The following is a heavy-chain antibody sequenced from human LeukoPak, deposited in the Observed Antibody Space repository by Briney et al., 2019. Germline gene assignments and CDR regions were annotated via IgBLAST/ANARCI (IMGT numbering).Heavy chain of an antibody. CDR2: IIPIFGTA. D-gene: IGHD6-6*01. Sequence: ASVKVSCKASGYTFTGYYMHWVRQAPGQGLEWMGGIIPIFGTANYAQKFQGRVTITTDESTSTAYMELSSLRSEDTAVYYCARDRIAAPLDAFDIWGQGTMVTVSS. CDR3: ARDRIAAPLDAFDI. V-gene: IGHV1-69*05. CDR1: GYTFTGYY. J-gene: IGHJ3*02.